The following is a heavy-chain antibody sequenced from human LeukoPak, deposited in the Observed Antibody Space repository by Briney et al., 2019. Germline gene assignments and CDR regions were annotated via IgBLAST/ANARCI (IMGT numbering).Heavy chain of an antibody. D-gene: IGHD2-2*01. V-gene: IGHV4-31*03. CDR3: ATPYCSSISCLDVFNM. J-gene: IGHJ3*02. CDR1: GVSVSDGRYY. CDR2: KYYSGSA. Sequence: SQPLSLTCNVSGVSVSDGRYYWTWIRQHPGKGLEWIGYKYYSGSAKYNPSLKSRLTISIDTSKNQFSLQLSSVTAADTATYYCATPYCSSISCLDVFNMWGQGTGVTVSS.